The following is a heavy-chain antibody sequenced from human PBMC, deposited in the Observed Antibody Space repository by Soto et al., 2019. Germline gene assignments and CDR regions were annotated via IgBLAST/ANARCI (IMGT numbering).Heavy chain of an antibody. V-gene: IGHV3-48*02. J-gene: IGHJ4*02. CDR1: GFTFSSYS. CDR3: ARDGIAVAIEFGR. Sequence: EVQLVESGGGLVQPGGSLRLSCAASGFTFSSYSMNWVRQAPGKGLEWVSYISSSSSTIYYADSVKGRFTISRDNAKNSLYPQLNSLRDEDTAGYYCARDGIAVAIEFGRWSQGTLVTVSS. CDR2: ISSSSSTI. D-gene: IGHD6-19*01.